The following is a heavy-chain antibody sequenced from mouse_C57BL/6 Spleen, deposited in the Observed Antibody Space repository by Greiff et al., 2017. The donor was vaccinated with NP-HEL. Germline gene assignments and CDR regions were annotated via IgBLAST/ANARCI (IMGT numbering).Heavy chain of an antibody. Sequence: EVQLQQSGAELVRPGASVKLSCTASGFNIKDDYMHWVKQRPEQGLEWIGWIDPENGDTEYASKFQGKATITADTSSNTADLQLSSLTSEDTAVFYCTIYLAMDYWGKGTSVTVSP. J-gene: IGHJ4*01. D-gene: IGHD2-3*01. CDR2: IDPENGDT. V-gene: IGHV14-4*01. CDR3: TIYLAMDY. CDR1: GFNIKDDY.